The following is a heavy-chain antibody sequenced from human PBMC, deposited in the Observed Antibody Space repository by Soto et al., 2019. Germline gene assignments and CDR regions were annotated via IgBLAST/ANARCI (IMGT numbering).Heavy chain of an antibody. CDR2: IIPIFGTA. V-gene: IGHV1-69*13. CDR1: GGTFTRYA. CDR3: ARDKKLIGDYHVYYFDY. Sequence: GAPGKVSCQGSGGTFTRYALSWVGQAPGQGLEWMGGIIPIFGTANYAQKFQGRVTITADESTSTAYMELSSLRSEDTAVYYCARDKKLIGDYHVYYFDYWGQGTLVTVSS. J-gene: IGHJ4*02. D-gene: IGHD4-17*01.